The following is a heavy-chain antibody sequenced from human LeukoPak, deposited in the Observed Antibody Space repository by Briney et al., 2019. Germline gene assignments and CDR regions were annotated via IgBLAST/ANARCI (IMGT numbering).Heavy chain of an antibody. J-gene: IGHJ2*01. Sequence: PPQTLSLTCTVSGGSINSGDYYWSWIRQPPAKGLEWIGYIYYSGSTYYNPSLKSRVTISVDTSKNQFSLKLTSVTAADTAVYYCATGSGRYCSSTSCYTLWGRGTLVTVSS. CDR1: GGSINSGDYY. D-gene: IGHD2-2*02. V-gene: IGHV4-30-4*01. CDR2: IYYSGST. CDR3: ATGSGRYCSSTSCYTL.